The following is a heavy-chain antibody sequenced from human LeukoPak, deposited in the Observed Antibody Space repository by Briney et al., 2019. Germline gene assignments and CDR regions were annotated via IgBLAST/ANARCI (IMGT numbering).Heavy chain of an antibody. CDR1: GYTFTSYD. J-gene: IGHJ6*02. D-gene: IGHD6-13*01. V-gene: IGHV1-8*01. CDR2: MNPNSGNT. Sequence: ASVKVSCKASGYTFTSYDINWVRQATGQGLEWMGWMNPNSGNTGYAQKFQGRVTMTRNTSISTAYMELSSLSSEDTAVYYCARAYGSSSWYVHYYGMDVWGQGTTVTVSS. CDR3: ARAYGSSSWYVHYYGMDV.